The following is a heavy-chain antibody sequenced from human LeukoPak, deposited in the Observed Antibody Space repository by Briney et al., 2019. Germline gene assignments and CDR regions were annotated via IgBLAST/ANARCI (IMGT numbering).Heavy chain of an antibody. CDR3: ARKTYYYDSGSYSKSYYFDY. D-gene: IGHD3-10*01. V-gene: IGHV3-11*06. J-gene: IGHJ4*02. CDR2: ISSSSTDT. Sequence: GGSLRLSCAASGFTFSDLYMSWIRQAPGKGLEWLSDISSSSTDTNYADSVKGRFTISRDNAKNSLFLQLNSLRAEDTAVYYCARKTYYYDSGSYSKSYYFDYWGQGTLVTVSS. CDR1: GFTFSDLY.